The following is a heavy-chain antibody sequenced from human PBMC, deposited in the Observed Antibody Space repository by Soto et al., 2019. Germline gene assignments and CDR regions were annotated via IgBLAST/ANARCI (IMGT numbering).Heavy chain of an antibody. J-gene: IGHJ6*02. V-gene: IGHV1-3*01. CDR2: INAGNGNT. CDR3: ARDPSVRGVIFYYYGMDV. Sequence: ASVKFSCKASGYTFTSYAMHWVRQAPVQRLEWMGWINAGNGNTKYSQKFQGRVTITRDTSASTAYMELSSLRSEDTAVYYCARDPSVRGVIFYYYGMDVWGQGTTVTVSS. CDR1: GYTFTSYA. D-gene: IGHD3-10*01.